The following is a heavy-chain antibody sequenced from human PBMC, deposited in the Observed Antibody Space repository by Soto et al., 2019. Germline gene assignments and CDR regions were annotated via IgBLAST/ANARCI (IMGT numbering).Heavy chain of an antibody. CDR3: VREVETSGGCISFAY. D-gene: IGHD1-1*01. CDR2: VGPYNGAS. CDR1: GYSFRDYG. Sequence: QILMVQSGAEVKKPEASVKVSCKASGYSFRDYGISWVRQAPGRGLEWIGWVGPYNGASHFAQNFQGRVTMTTDTSATTVYMELRNLRSDDTAVYYCVREVETSGGCISFAYWGQGSVVTVST. V-gene: IGHV1-18*04. J-gene: IGHJ4*02.